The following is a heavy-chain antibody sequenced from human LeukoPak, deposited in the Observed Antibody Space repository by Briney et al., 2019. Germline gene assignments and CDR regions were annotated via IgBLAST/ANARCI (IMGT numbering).Heavy chain of an antibody. CDR1: GGSIDSRSYY. J-gene: IGHJ4*02. D-gene: IGHD2-15*01. V-gene: IGHV4-39*01. CDR3: ARRSEFDNTHYHYFDY. Sequence: SETLSLTRTVSGGSIDSRSYYWDWIRQAPGKGLEWIGTSYHSGSTEYNPSLKSRVAIFVDTYKNQFSLILHSVAAADTAVYYCARRSEFDNTHYHYFDYWGQGALVTVSS. CDR2: SYHSGST.